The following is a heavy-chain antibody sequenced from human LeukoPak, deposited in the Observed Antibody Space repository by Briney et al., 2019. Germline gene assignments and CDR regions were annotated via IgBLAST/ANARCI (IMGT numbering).Heavy chain of an antibody. D-gene: IGHD3-22*01. Sequence: PGRSLRLSCAASGFTFGSYEMNWVRQAPGKGMEWVSSISSSGSTIYYADSVKGRFTISRDNAKNSLYLQMNSLRAEDTAVYYCARDLVGSSGFGNAFDIWGQGTMVTVSS. CDR2: ISSSGSTI. CDR3: ARDLVGSSGFGNAFDI. J-gene: IGHJ3*02. CDR1: GFTFGSYE. V-gene: IGHV3-48*03.